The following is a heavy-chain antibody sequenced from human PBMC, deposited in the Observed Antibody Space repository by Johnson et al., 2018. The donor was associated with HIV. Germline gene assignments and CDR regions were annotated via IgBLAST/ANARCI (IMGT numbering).Heavy chain of an antibody. J-gene: IGHJ3*02. CDR3: TTEGDAFDI. V-gene: IGHV3-15*01. CDR2: LKSRADGGTT. CDR1: GFPFSNAW. Sequence: MQLVESGGGLVKPGGSLRLSCRASGFPFSNAWMNWVRQAPGKGLEWVGRLKSRADGGTTDYAVSVKDSFTILRDDSKNTLYLQMSSLRTEDAGVYYCTTEGDAFDIWGQGTMVTVSS.